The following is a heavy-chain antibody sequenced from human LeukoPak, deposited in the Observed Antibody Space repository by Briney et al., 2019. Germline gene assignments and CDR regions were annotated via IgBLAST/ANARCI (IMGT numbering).Heavy chain of an antibody. Sequence: GGSLRLSCAASASGVAFTRHSMNWVRQAPGKGLEWISYIHSSGDYIFYADSVKGRFTVSRDNASNSLYLQMNSLRAEDTAIYYCAREYNSRATFDYWGQGTLVTVSS. CDR3: AREYNSRATFDY. CDR2: IHSSGDYI. V-gene: IGHV3-21*05. CDR1: ASGVAFTRHS. D-gene: IGHD1-20*01. J-gene: IGHJ4*02.